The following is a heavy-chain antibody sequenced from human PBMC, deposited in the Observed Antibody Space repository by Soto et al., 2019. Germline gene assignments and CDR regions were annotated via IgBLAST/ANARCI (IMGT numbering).Heavy chain of an antibody. V-gene: IGHV1-69*06. J-gene: IGHJ4*02. Sequence: QVQLVQSGAEVKKPESSVKVSCKASGGTFSSYSINWVRQAPGQGLEWMGEIIPIFGTSNYAQKVQGRVTITADKSTRTAYMELGSLRAEYTAVDDCARGGGRHSGGIDYWGQGTLVTVSS. CDR2: IIPIFGTS. CDR3: ARGGGRHSGGIDY. CDR1: GGTFSSYS. D-gene: IGHD1-26*01.